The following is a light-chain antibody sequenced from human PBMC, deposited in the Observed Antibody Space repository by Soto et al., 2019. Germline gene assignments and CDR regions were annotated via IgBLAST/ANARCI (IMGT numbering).Light chain of an antibody. Sequence: QSVLTQPASVSGSPGQSITISCTGTSNDVGSYNLVSWYQQHPGKAPKFLIYEDNKRPSGVSNRFSGSKSGNTASLTISSLQSEDEADYHCCSYATSRTYVFGTGTKVTVL. CDR1: SNDVGSYNL. V-gene: IGLV2-23*01. J-gene: IGLJ1*01. CDR2: EDN. CDR3: CSYATSRTYV.